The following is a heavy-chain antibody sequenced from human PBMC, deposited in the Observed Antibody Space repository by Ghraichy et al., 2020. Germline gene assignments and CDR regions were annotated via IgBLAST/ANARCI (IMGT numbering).Heavy chain of an antibody. CDR1: GFNFRTSW. V-gene: IGHV3-7*02. D-gene: IGHD3-3*01. J-gene: IGHJ5*02. CDR3: GDFDVT. CDR2: INTDGSGK. Sequence: LSLTCAASGFNFRTSWMAWVRQAPGKGLEWVASINTDGSGKYYVDSVKGRFTLSRDNAEKSLYLQMSSLRAEDTAVYYCGDFDVTWGQGTLVTVSS.